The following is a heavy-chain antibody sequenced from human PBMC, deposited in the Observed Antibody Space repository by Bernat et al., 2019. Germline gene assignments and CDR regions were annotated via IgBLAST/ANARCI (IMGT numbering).Heavy chain of an antibody. D-gene: IGHD2-2*02. CDR1: GFTFSGSA. J-gene: IGHJ5*02. V-gene: IGHV3-73*01. CDR3: TRPGGYCSSTSCYTWFDP. CDR2: IRSKANSYAT. Sequence: EVQLVESGGGLVQPGGSLKLSCAASGFTFSGSAMHWVRQASGKGLEWVGRIRSKANSYATAYAASVKGRFTISRDDSKNTAYLQMNSLKTEDTAVYYCTRPGGYCSSTSCYTWFDPWGQGTLVTVSS.